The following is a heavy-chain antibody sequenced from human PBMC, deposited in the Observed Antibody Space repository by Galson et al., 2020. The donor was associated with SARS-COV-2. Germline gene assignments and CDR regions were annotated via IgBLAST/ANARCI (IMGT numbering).Heavy chain of an antibody. J-gene: IGHJ4*02. D-gene: IGHD3-22*01. CDR2: INTNTGNP. CDR1: GYTFTSYA. CDR3: ARDLAYYDSSGYYRYYFDY. Sequence: ASVKVSCKASGYTFTSYAMNWVRQAPGQGLEWMGWINTNTGNPTYAQGFTGRFVFSLDTSVSTAYLQISSLKAEDTAVYYCARDLAYYDSSGYYRYYFDYWGRGTLVTVSS. V-gene: IGHV7-4-1*02.